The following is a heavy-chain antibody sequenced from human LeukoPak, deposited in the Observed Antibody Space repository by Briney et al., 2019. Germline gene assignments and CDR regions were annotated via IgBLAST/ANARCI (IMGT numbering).Heavy chain of an antibody. CDR3: ARGPTTADNFDY. CDR1: GFTFSSYA. Sequence: GGSLRLSCAASGFTFSSYAMHWVRQAPGKGLEWVAVISYDGSNKYYADSVEGRFTISRDNSKNTLYLQMNSLRAEDTAVYYCARGPTTADNFDYWGQGTLVTVSS. CDR2: ISYDGSNK. D-gene: IGHD4-17*01. J-gene: IGHJ4*02. V-gene: IGHV3-30-3*01.